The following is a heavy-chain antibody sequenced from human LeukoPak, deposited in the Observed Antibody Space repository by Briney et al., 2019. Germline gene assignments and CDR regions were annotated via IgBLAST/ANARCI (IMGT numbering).Heavy chain of an antibody. J-gene: IGHJ3*02. CDR2: ISFSGGNT. CDR3: ARDIQLSI. CDR1: GFTFSGSA. V-gene: IGHV3-23*01. D-gene: IGHD5-24*01. Sequence: GGSLRLSCAASGFTFSGSAMSWVRQAPGKGLEWVSLISFSGGNTYYADSVKGRFTISRDNSKDTLYLQMNSLRAEDTAIYYCARDIQLSIWGQGTMVTVSS.